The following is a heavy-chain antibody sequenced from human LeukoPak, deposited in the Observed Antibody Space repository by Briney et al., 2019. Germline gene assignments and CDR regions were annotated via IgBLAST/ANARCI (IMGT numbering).Heavy chain of an antibody. D-gene: IGHD5-18*01. CDR2: ISYDGSNK. CDR1: GFTFSSYA. V-gene: IGHV3-30*04. J-gene: IGHJ4*02. CDR3: ARAPREYSYGTYYFDY. Sequence: GRSLRLSCAASGFTFSSYAMHWVRQAPGKGLEWVAVISYDGSNKYYADSVKGRFTISRDNSKNTLYLQMNSLRAEDTAVYYCARAPREYSYGTYYFDYWGQGTLVTVSS.